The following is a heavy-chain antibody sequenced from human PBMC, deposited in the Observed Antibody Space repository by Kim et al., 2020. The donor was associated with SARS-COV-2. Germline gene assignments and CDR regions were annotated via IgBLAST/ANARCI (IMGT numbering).Heavy chain of an antibody. CDR3: APRRWLDP. V-gene: IGHV3-23*01. J-gene: IGHJ5*02. CDR2: SGEKT. Sequence: SGEKTYYAPAVDGRFTISRDNSKNTLYLQMNGLGADDTAIYYCAPRRWLDPWGQGTLVTVSS.